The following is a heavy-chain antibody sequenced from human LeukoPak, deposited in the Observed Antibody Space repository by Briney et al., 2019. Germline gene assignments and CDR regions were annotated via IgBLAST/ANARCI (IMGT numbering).Heavy chain of an antibody. J-gene: IGHJ5*02. Sequence: SETLSLTCIVSSGSINDYYWSWIRQPPGQGLEWIGYIYYSGSTSYNPSLKSRATISVDTSKNHLSLKLSSVTAADTAVYYCASVHNSRTYWFDPWGQGTLVTVSS. D-gene: IGHD2-2*01. CDR3: ASVHNSRTYWFDP. V-gene: IGHV4-59*01. CDR2: IYYSGST. CDR1: SGSINDYY.